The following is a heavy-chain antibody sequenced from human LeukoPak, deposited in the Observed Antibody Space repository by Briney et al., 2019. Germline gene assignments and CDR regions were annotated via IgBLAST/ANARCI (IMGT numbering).Heavy chain of an antibody. Sequence: ASVKVSCKASGYTFTSYDINWVRQATGQGLEWMGWMNPNSGNTGYAQKFQGRDTMTRNTSISTAYMELSSLRSEDTAVYYCARELRYSYLYNWFDPWGQGTLVTVSS. V-gene: IGHV1-8*01. CDR3: ARELRYSYLYNWFDP. D-gene: IGHD5-18*01. CDR2: MNPNSGNT. CDR1: GYTFTSYD. J-gene: IGHJ5*02.